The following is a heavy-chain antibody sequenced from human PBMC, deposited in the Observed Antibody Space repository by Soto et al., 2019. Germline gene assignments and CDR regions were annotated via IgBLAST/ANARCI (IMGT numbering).Heavy chain of an antibody. CDR3: ARDGDGYNY. J-gene: IGHJ4*02. V-gene: IGHV4-61*01. D-gene: IGHD5-12*01. Sequence: SETLSLTCTVSGVSVSSGSYCWSWIRQPPGKGLEWIGYIYSSGSTSYNPSLKSRVTISVDTSKNQFSLKLSSVTAADTAVYYCARDGDGYNYWGQGTLVTVSS. CDR1: GVSVSSGSYC. CDR2: IYSSGST.